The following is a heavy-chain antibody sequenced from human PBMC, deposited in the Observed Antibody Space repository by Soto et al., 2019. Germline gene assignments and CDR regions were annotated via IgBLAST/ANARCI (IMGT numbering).Heavy chain of an antibody. CDR1: SDSMNSGGYY. V-gene: IGHV4-31*03. CDR3: ARRGGSSSGYYYYAMDV. J-gene: IGHJ6*02. D-gene: IGHD6-6*01. Sequence: QVQLQESGPGLVKPSQTLSLTCSVSSDSMNSGGYYWSWIRQHPGKGLEWIGYIYSNGDTYYNPSLKSRVTISVDTSKNQFSLNLTSVTAADTAVYYCARRGGSSSGYYYYAMDVWGQGTTVTVPS. CDR2: IYSNGDT.